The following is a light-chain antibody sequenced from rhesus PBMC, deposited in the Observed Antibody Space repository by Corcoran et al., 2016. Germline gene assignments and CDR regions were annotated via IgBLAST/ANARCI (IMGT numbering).Light chain of an antibody. Sequence: ETVVTQSPATLSLSPGERATLPCRASQSVGSNLAWYQQKPGKAPKLLIYDASSRATGIPDRFSGSGSGTEFTLTISSLEPEDVGVYYCQQYNNWNTFGGGTKVEIK. J-gene: IGKJ4*01. CDR3: QQYNNWNT. V-gene: IGKV3-42*02. CDR2: DAS. CDR1: QSVGSN.